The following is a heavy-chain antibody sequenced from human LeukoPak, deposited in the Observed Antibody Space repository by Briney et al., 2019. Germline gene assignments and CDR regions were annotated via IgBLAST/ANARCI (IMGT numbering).Heavy chain of an antibody. J-gene: IGHJ4*02. CDR3: AKDLDYDSSGIGD. V-gene: IGHV3-23*01. Sequence: GGSLRLSCAASGCTFSSYAMSWVRQAPGKGLEWVSAISGSGGSTYYTDSVKGRFTISRDNSKNTLYLEMNSLRAEDTAVYYCAKDLDYDSSGIGDWGQGTLVTVSS. CDR1: GCTFSSYA. CDR2: ISGSGGST. D-gene: IGHD3-22*01.